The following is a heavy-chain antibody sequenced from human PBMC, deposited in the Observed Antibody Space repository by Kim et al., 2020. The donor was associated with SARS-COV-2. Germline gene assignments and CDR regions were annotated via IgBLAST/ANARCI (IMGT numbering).Heavy chain of an antibody. J-gene: IGHJ4*02. CDR3: AKGRPRSVGIDY. V-gene: IGHV3-33*06. D-gene: IGHD1-26*01. Sequence: GGSLRLSCAASGFTFSSYGMHWVRQAPGKGLEWVAVIWYDGSNKYYADSVKGRFTISRDNSKNTLYLQMNSLRAEDTAVYYCAKGRPRSVGIDYWGQGTLVTVSS. CDR1: GFTFSSYG. CDR2: IWYDGSNK.